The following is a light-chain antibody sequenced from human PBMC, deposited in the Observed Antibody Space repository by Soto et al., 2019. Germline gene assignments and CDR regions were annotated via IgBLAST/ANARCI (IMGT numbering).Light chain of an antibody. CDR2: EGS. V-gene: IGLV2-23*01. CDR3: CSYAGSSTLYV. CDR1: SSEFGSYNL. Sequence: QSALTQPASVSGGPGQSITISCTGNSSEFGSYNLVSWYQQHPGKAPKLMIYEGSKRPSGVSNRFSGSKSGNTASLTISGLQAEDEADYYCCSYAGSSTLYVFGTGTRSPS. J-gene: IGLJ1*01.